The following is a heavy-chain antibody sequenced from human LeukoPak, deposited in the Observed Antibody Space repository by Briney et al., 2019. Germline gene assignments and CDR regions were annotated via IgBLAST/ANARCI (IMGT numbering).Heavy chain of an antibody. CDR3: AKTGQLVAPFDY. V-gene: IGHV3-30-3*02. CDR2: ISYDGSNK. J-gene: IGHJ4*02. Sequence: GGSLRLSCAASGFTFSSYAMHWARQAPGKGLEWVAVISYDGSNKYYADSVKGRFTISRDNSKNTLYLQMNSLRAEDTAVYYCAKTGQLVAPFDYWGQGTLVTVSS. CDR1: GFTFSSYA. D-gene: IGHD6-6*01.